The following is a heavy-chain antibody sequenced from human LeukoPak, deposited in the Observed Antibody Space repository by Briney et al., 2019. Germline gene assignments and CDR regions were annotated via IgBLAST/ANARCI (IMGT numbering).Heavy chain of an antibody. Sequence: GGSLRLSCAASGFTFSSYAMTWVRQAPGKGQEWVAVISYDGSNKYYADSVKGRFTISGDNSKNTLYLQMNSLRAEDTAVYYCAKDKSSIYYYYGMDVWGQGTTVTVSS. V-gene: IGHV3-30*18. D-gene: IGHD6-13*01. CDR2: ISYDGSNK. J-gene: IGHJ6*02. CDR3: AKDKSSIYYYYGMDV. CDR1: GFTFSSYA.